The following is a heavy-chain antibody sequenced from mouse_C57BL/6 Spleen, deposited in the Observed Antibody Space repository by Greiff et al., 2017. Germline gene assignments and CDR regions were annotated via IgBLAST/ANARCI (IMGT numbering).Heavy chain of an antibody. J-gene: IGHJ3*01. CDR1: GFNIKDYY. CDR3: TTNYGNWPFAY. Sequence: EVQLQQSGAELVRPGASVKLSCTASGFNIKDYYMHWVKQRPEQGLEWIGRIDPEDGDTEYAPKFQGKATMTADKSSNTAYLQLSSLTSEDTAVYYCTTNYGNWPFAYWGQGTLVTVSA. CDR2: IDPEDGDT. D-gene: IGHD2-1*01. V-gene: IGHV14-1*01.